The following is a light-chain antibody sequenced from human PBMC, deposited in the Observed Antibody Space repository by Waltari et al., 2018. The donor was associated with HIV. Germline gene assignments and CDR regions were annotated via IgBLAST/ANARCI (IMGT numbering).Light chain of an antibody. J-gene: IGKJ1*01. CDR1: QNINYN. CDR3: PHSRT. Sequence: DIQMTQSPSSVSASVDDRVTISCRTNQNINYNINWYQHKPGKAPKLLIYAASSLQSGVPSRFGGSGSGTHFTLTISSLQPEDCTTYYCPHSRTFGQGTQVEIK. V-gene: IGKV1-39*01. CDR2: AAS.